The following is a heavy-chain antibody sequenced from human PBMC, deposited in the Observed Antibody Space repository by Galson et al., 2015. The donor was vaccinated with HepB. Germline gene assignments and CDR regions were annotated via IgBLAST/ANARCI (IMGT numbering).Heavy chain of an antibody. Sequence: SLRLSCAASGFTFSSYAMSWVRQAPGKGLEWVSAISGSGGSTYYADSVKGRFTISRDNSKNTLYLQMNSLRAEDTAVYYCAKVARYCSGGGACWFDPWGQGTLVTVSS. CDR3: AKVARYCSGGGACWFDP. J-gene: IGHJ5*02. CDR2: ISGSGGST. D-gene: IGHD2-15*01. V-gene: IGHV3-23*01. CDR1: GFTFSSYA.